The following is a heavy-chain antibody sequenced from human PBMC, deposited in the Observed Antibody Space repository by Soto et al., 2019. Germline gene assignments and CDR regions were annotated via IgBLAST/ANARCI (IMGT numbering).Heavy chain of an antibody. V-gene: IGHV3-23*01. J-gene: IGHJ4*02. CDR3: AKWSYLDY. CDR1: GFSFASFA. D-gene: IGHD3-3*01. CDR2: ISGSDGKT. Sequence: PGGSLRLSCTTYGFSFASFAMTWVRQAPGKGLEWVATISGSDGKTYYADSVKGRFSISRDTSRNTLYLQMNSLRADDTAIYYCAKWSYLDYWGQGTRGTVSA.